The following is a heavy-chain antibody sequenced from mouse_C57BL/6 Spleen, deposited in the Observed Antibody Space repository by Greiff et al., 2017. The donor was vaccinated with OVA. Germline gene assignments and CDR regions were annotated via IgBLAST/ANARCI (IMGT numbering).Heavy chain of an antibody. Sequence: VQLKESGAELVRPGSSVKMSCKTSGYTFTSYGINWVKQRPGQGLEWIGYIYIGNGYTEYNEKFKGKATLTSDTSSSTAYMQHSSLTSADSASSFCARDYSSSYWYFDVWGTGTTVTVSS. CDR3: ARDYSSSYWYFDV. V-gene: IGHV1-58*01. D-gene: IGHD1-1*01. CDR1: GYTFTSYG. CDR2: IYIGNGYT. J-gene: IGHJ1*03.